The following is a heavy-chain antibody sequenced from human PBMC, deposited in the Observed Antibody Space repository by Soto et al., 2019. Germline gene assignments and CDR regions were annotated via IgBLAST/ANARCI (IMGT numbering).Heavy chain of an antibody. CDR2: ISSISSTI. CDR3: ASANYYGSGSYYNTFDY. CDR1: GFTFSSYS. D-gene: IGHD3-10*01. V-gene: IGHV3-48*01. Sequence: GGSLRLSCAPSGFTFSSYSMNWVRQSPGKGLEWVSYISSISSTIYYADSVKGRFTISRDNAKNSLYLQMNSLRAEDRAVYYCASANYYGSGSYYNTFDYWGQGTLVPVSS. J-gene: IGHJ4*02.